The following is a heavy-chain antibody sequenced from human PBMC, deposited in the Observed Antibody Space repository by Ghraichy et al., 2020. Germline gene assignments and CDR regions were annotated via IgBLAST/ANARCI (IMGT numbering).Heavy chain of an antibody. CDR1: GFIFYNYN. D-gene: IGHD1-26*01. Sequence: GGSLRLSCAASGFIFYNYNMSWVRQAPGKGLEWVSSITTHSHDIYYADSVKGRFTISRDDAKNSLYLQINSLRVEDTALYYCARDDGGKYGIYYYFYMDVWGKGTTVIVSS. CDR2: ITTHSHDI. J-gene: IGHJ6*03. V-gene: IGHV3-21*01. CDR3: ARDDGGKYGIYYYFYMDV.